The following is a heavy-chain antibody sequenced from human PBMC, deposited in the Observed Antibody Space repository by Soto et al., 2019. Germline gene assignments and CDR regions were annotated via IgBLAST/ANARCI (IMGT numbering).Heavy chain of an antibody. J-gene: IGHJ4*02. CDR1: GGSISSSY. Sequence: QVQLQESGPGLVKPSETLSLTCTVSGGSISSSYWSWIRQPPGKGLEWLGYVYYIGSTKYNPSLKNRITISVDTSQNQFSLKLESVTAADTALYYCARDASGHDFWDGPWYFDSWGQGTLVTVSS. CDR2: VYYIGST. D-gene: IGHD3-3*01. CDR3: ARDASGHDFWDGPWYFDS. V-gene: IGHV4-59*01.